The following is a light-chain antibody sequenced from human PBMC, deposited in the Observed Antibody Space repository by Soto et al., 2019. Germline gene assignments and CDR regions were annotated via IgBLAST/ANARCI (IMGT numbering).Light chain of an antibody. CDR1: QSVSSN. Sequence: EIGMTQSPATLSVSPGERATLSCMASQSVSSNLGWYQQKPGQALRLLIYGPSTRPTGLPARFSGSRSGTELTLTITSLQSEDFAVYYCQQYNNCPRTFGQGTKVDIK. J-gene: IGKJ1*01. V-gene: IGKV3-15*01. CDR3: QQYNNCPRT. CDR2: GPS.